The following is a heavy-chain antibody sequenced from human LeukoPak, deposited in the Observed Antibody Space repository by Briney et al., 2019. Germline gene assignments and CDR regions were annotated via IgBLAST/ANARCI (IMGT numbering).Heavy chain of an antibody. CDR1: GDSITSFY. CDR2: FYYSRGT. Sequence: SETLSLTCTVSGDSITSFYWIWIRQSPGKGLEWIGYFYYSRGTTYNPSLRRLATISADPSQNQFSLKLRSVTAADTAVYYCARAISAWSYFYYMDVWGKGTTVTVSS. CDR3: ARAISAWSYFYYMDV. J-gene: IGHJ6*03. V-gene: IGHV4-59*01. D-gene: IGHD6-19*01.